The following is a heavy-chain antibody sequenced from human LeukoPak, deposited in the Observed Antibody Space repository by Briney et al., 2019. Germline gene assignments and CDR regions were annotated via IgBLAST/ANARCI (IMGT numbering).Heavy chain of an antibody. D-gene: IGHD6-19*01. CDR3: ARGYSSGWYYFDY. CDR1: GFTVSSNY. CDR2: IYSGGST. V-gene: IGHV3-53*01. Sequence: GGSLRLSCAASGFTVSSNYMSWVRQAPGKGLEWVSVIYSGGSTYYADSVKGRFTISRDNSKNTLNLQTNSLRAEDTAVYYCARGYSSGWYYFDYWGQGTPVTVSS. J-gene: IGHJ4*02.